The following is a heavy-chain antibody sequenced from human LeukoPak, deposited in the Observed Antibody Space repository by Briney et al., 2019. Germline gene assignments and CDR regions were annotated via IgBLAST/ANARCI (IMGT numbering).Heavy chain of an antibody. CDR2: IIPIFGTA. CDR1: GGTFSSYA. D-gene: IGHD1-20*01. J-gene: IGHJ6*03. CDR3: ARVPTLASYNWIPLPLMDV. V-gene: IGHV1-69*13. Sequence: ASVKVSCKASGGTFSSYAISWVRQAPGQGLEWMGGIIPIFGTANYAQKFQGRVTITADESTSTAYMELSSLRSEDTAVYCCARVPTLASYNWIPLPLMDVWGKGTTVTVSS.